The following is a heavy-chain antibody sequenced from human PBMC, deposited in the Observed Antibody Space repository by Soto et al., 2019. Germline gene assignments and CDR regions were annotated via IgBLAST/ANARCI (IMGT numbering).Heavy chain of an antibody. CDR3: ARGYFYGSGTYPIDY. CDR2: ISAYSGNT. J-gene: IGHJ4*01. Sequence: GPQVKVSCKASGYTFTDYGVTWVRQAPGQGLEWMGWISAYSGNTDYAQNVQGRVTMTTDTSTTTAYVELRTLRSDDTAIYYCARGYFYGSGTYPIDYWGQGTLVTVSS. CDR1: GYTFTDYG. D-gene: IGHD3-10*01. V-gene: IGHV1-18*01.